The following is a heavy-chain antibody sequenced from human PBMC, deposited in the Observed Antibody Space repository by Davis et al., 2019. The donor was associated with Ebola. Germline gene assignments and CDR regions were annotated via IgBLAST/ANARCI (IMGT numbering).Heavy chain of an antibody. CDR1: GYTFTSYY. CDR3: ARALTGGYYFDY. CDR2: INPSGGST. V-gene: IGHV1-46*01. J-gene: IGHJ4*02. D-gene: IGHD3-10*01. Sequence: ASVKVSCKASGYTFTSYYMHWVRQAPGQGLEWMGVINPSGGSTTYAQKFQGRVTMTRDTSTSTVYMELSSLRSEDTAVYYCARALTGGYYFDYWGQGTLVTVSS.